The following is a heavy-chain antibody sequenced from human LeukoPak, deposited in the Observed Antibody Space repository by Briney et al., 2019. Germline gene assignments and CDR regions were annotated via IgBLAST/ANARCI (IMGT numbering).Heavy chain of an antibody. D-gene: IGHD3-10*01. CDR1: GYTFTSYG. CDR2: ISAYNGNA. J-gene: IGHJ4*02. Sequence: ASVKVSCKASGYTFTSYGISWVRQAPGQGLEWRGWISAYNGNANYAQKLPGRVTITTDTSTSTAYMALRSLRSVDTAVYYCAREIVRGKIDYWGQGTLVTVSS. V-gene: IGHV1-18*04. CDR3: AREIVRGKIDY.